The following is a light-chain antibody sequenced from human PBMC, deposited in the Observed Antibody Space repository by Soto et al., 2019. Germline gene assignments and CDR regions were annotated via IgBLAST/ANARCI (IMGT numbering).Light chain of an antibody. CDR3: QQANSFPQIT. CDR1: QGIRND. J-gene: IGKJ5*01. V-gene: IGKV1-17*01. Sequence: DIQMTQSPSSLSASVGDRVTITCRTSQGIRNDLGWYQQKPGKAPKRLIYAASSLRSGVPSRFSGSGSGTDFTLTISSLQPEDFATYYCQQANSFPQITFGQGTRLEIK. CDR2: AAS.